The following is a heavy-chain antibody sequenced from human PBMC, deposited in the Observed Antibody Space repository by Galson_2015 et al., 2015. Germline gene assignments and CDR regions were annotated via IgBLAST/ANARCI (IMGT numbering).Heavy chain of an antibody. D-gene: IGHD3-10*01. Sequence: SVKVSCKASGYTFTSYYMHWVRQAPGQGLEWMGIINPSGGSTSYAQTFQGRVTMTRDTSTSTVYMELSSLRSEDTAVYYCARVKVSITMVRGVEGVFDYWGQGTLVTVSS. CDR2: INPSGGST. CDR1: GYTFTSYY. CDR3: ARVKVSITMVRGVEGVFDY. V-gene: IGHV1-46*01. J-gene: IGHJ4*02.